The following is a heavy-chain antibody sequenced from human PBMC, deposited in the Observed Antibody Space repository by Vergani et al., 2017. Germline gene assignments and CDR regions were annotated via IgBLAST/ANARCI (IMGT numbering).Heavy chain of an antibody. V-gene: IGHV4-38-2*02. Sequence: QVRLEESGPGLVKPSETLPLTCSVSGYSISRGYYWGWIRQPPGKGLEWIATVFHSGSAYYNPSLRRRVTISVETSKNQFSLRLTTLTAADTAVYYCARXFWVSQGVGAFETWGRGTEVSVSS. CDR1: GYSISRGYY. D-gene: IGHD3-3*02. CDR2: VFHSGSA. CDR3: ARXFWVSQGVGAFET. J-gene: IGHJ3*02.